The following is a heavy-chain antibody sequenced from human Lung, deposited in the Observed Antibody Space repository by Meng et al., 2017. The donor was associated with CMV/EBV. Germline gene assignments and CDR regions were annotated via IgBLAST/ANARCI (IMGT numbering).Heavy chain of an antibody. CDR3: ARSILSNGFDAFDI. CDR1: GFIVSSTY. J-gene: IGHJ3*02. D-gene: IGHD2/OR15-2a*01. V-gene: IGHV3-53*01. Sequence: GESLKISCAASGFIVSSTYMSWVRQAPGKGLEWVSVIYSGGTTFKANSVKGRFTISRDNSKNTLFLQMNRLRAEDTAVYYCARSILSNGFDAFDIWGQGTXVTVSS. CDR2: IYSGGTT.